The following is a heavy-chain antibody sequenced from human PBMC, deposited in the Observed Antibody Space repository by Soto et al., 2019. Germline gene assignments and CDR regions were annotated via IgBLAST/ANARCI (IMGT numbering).Heavy chain of an antibody. CDR1: GGSISSYY. Sequence: SETLSLTCTVSGGSISSYYWSWIRQPPGKGLEWIGYIYYHGSTNYNPSLKSRVTISVDTSKNQFSLKLSSVTAADTAVYFFAGSNIAAAGFYNYGMDVWGRGTTVTVSS. J-gene: IGHJ6*02. V-gene: IGHV4-59*01. CDR3: AGSNIAAAGFYNYGMDV. D-gene: IGHD6-13*01. CDR2: IYYHGST.